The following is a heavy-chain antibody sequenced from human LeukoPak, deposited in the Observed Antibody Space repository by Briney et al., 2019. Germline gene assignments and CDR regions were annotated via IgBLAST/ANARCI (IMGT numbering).Heavy chain of an antibody. Sequence: GGSLRLSCAASGFPFSSYAMHWVRQTPGKGLEWVAVISYDGTNKFDVDSVKGRFTISRDNSKSTLFLEMKSLRADDTAVYYCARGRGGTTTPYYFDSWGQGALVTVSS. CDR3: ARGRGGTTTPYYFDS. V-gene: IGHV3-30*04. J-gene: IGHJ4*02. CDR2: ISYDGTNK. D-gene: IGHD1-26*01. CDR1: GFPFSSYA.